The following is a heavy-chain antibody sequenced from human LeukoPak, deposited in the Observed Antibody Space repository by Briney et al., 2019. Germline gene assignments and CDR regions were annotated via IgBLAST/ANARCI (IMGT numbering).Heavy chain of an antibody. J-gene: IGHJ4*02. CDR2: ISKDGSDK. CDR3: ARDYWWNYDY. D-gene: IGHD1-7*01. CDR1: GFTFSSYS. V-gene: IGHV3-30*19. Sequence: GGSLRLSCAASGFTFSSYSMNWVRQAPGKGLEWVAVISKDGSDKYYPGSVRGRFTISRDNSKNTVYLQMDSLRAEDTAIYYCARDYWWNYDYWGQGTLVTVSS.